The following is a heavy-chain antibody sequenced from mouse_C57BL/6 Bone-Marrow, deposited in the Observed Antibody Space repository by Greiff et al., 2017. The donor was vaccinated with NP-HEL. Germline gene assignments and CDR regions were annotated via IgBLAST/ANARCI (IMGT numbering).Heavy chain of an antibody. D-gene: IGHD1-1*01. CDR3: ASVYGSSFYFDY. CDR1: GYTFTSYW. J-gene: IGHJ2*01. V-gene: IGHV1-55*01. CDR2: IYPGSGST. Sequence: VQLQQPGAELVKPGASVKMSCKASGYTFTSYWITWVKQRPGQGLEWIGDIYPGSGSTNYNEKFKSKATLTVDTSSSTAYMQLSSLTSEDSAVYYCASVYGSSFYFDYWGQGTTLTVSS.